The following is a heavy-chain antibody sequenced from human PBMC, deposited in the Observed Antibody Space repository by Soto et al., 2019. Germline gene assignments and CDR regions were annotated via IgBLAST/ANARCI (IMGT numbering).Heavy chain of an antibody. CDR1: GFTFSNYA. V-gene: IGHV3-23*01. CDR2: IGGRDGST. D-gene: IGHD6-13*01. J-gene: IGHJ1*01. Sequence: GGSLRLSCAASGFTFSNYAMSWVRQAPGMGLEWVSTIGGRDGSTDYADAVKGRFTISRDNAKNTLHLQMRGLRAEDTAVYYCAKEDSSWEGEFFQHWRQGTLVTVSS. CDR3: AKEDSSWEGEFFQH.